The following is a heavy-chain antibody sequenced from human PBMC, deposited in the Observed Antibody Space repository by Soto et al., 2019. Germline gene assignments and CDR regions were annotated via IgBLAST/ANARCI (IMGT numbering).Heavy chain of an antibody. CDR1: GFTFSSYA. Sequence: EVQLLESGGGLVQPGGSLRLSCAASGFTFSSYAMSWVRQAPGKGLEWVSAISGSGGSTYYADSVKGRFTISRDNSKSTLYLQMNSLRAEDTAVYYCATDVDTAMVTRMFDYWGQGTLVTVSS. D-gene: IGHD5-18*01. CDR3: ATDVDTAMVTRMFDY. J-gene: IGHJ4*02. CDR2: ISGSGGST. V-gene: IGHV3-23*01.